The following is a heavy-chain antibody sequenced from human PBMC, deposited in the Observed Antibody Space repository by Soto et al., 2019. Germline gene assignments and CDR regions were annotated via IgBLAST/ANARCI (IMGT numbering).Heavy chain of an antibody. J-gene: IGHJ3*02. V-gene: IGHV3-30-3*01. D-gene: IGHD4-4*01. CDR1: GFTFSSYA. CDR3: ARGSNSMGAFDI. Sequence: VGSLRLSCAASGFTFSSYAMHWVRQAPGKGLEWVAVISYDGSNKYYADSVKGRFTISRDNSKNTLYLQMNSLRAEDTAVYYCARGSNSMGAFDIWGQGTMVTVSS. CDR2: ISYDGSNK.